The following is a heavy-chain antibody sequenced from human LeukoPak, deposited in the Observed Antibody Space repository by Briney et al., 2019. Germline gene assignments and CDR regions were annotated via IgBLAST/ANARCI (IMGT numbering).Heavy chain of an antibody. Sequence: ASVKVSCKASGYTFTGYYMHWVRQAPGQGLEWMGWINPNSGGTNYAQKFQGRVTMTRDTSISTAYMELSRLRSDDTAVYYCAILSIAARLIDAFDIWGQGTMATVSS. CDR2: INPNSGGT. J-gene: IGHJ3*02. D-gene: IGHD6-6*01. CDR1: GYTFTGYY. CDR3: AILSIAARLIDAFDI. V-gene: IGHV1-2*02.